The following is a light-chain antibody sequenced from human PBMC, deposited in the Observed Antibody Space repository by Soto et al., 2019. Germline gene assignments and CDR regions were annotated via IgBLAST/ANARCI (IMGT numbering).Light chain of an antibody. CDR2: KAS. CDR3: QQYNSYLT. CDR1: QSISSW. Sequence: DIQMTQSPSTLSASVGDRVTITCRASQSISSWLAWYQQKPGNAPTLLIYKASSLESGVPSRFSGSGSGTEFTLTLSSLQPDDFATYYCQQYNSYLTFGPGTKVDIK. V-gene: IGKV1-5*03. J-gene: IGKJ3*01.